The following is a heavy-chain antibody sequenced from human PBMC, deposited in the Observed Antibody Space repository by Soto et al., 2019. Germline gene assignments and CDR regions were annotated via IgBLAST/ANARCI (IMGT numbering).Heavy chain of an antibody. CDR3: AKATATGGGAFEI. Sequence: GGSLRLSCAASGFTFSSYGMHWVRQAPGKGLEWVAVIWYDGSNKYYADSVKGRFTIARDNSKNTLYLQMKSLTPGDTAVYYCAKATATGGGAFEIYGQGTKVTVSS. V-gene: IGHV3-33*06. D-gene: IGHD2-8*02. CDR2: IWYDGSNK. CDR1: GFTFSSYG. J-gene: IGHJ3*02.